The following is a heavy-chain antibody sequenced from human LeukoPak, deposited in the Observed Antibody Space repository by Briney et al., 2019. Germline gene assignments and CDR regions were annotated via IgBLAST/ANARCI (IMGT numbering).Heavy chain of an antibody. CDR1: GFTFSSYA. D-gene: IGHD2/OR15-2a*01. CDR3: ARRIDY. Sequence: GGSLRLSCAASGFTFSSYAMHWVRQAPGKGLEWVAVISYDGSNKYYADSVKGRFTISRDNSKNTLYLQMNSLRAEDTAVYYCARRIDYWGQGTLVTGS. V-gene: IGHV3-30-3*01. CDR2: ISYDGSNK. J-gene: IGHJ4*02.